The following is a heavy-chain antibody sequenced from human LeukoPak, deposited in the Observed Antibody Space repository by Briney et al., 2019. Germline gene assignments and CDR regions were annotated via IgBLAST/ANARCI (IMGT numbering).Heavy chain of an antibody. D-gene: IGHD3-22*01. CDR3: MRGDFYATSGLDAFDI. CDR1: GFTFSSYG. CDR2: ISHDGSNE. J-gene: IGHJ3*02. V-gene: IGHV3-30*19. Sequence: GGSLRLSCAASGFTFSSYGMHWVRQAPGKGLEWVALISHDGSNEYYADSVKGRFTTSRDNSKNTLYLQMNSLRAEDTAVYYCMRGDFYATSGLDAFDIWGQGTMVTVSS.